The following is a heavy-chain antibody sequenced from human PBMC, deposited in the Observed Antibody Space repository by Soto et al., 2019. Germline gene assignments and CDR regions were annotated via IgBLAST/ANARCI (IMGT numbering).Heavy chain of an antibody. CDR3: AKYLSGDGYDCVDY. Sequence: EVQLLESGGGLVQPGGSLRLSCAASGFTFSSYAMNWVRQAPGKGLEWVSGIRYSGASTYYADSVKGRFTISRDNSKNTVYLQMNSLRVSDMAVYYCAKYLSGDGYDCVDYWGRGAVVTGSS. CDR2: IRYSGAST. J-gene: IGHJ4*02. V-gene: IGHV3-23*01. D-gene: IGHD3-22*01. CDR1: GFTFSSYA.